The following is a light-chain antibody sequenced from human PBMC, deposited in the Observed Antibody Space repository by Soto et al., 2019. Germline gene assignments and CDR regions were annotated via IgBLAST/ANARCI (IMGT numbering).Light chain of an antibody. CDR3: QQSFSTPPT. CDR1: QSISSW. V-gene: IGKV1-5*01. J-gene: IGKJ1*01. Sequence: DIQMTQSPSTLSASVGDRVTITCRASQSISSWLAWYQQKPGKAPKLLIYDASSLESGVPSRFSGSGSGTDFTLTISSLQPEEFASYYCQQSFSTPPTFGQGTKVDIK. CDR2: DAS.